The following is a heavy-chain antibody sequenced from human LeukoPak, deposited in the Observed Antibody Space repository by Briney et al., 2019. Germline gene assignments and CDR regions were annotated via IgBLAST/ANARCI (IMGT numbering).Heavy chain of an antibody. V-gene: IGHV1-3*01. CDR2: INAGNGNT. J-gene: IGHJ4*02. Sequence: ASVSVSCTASGYTFTSYAMHWVRQAPGQRLEWMGWINAGNGNTKYSQKFQGRVTITRDTSASTAYMERSSLRSEDTAVYYCARAPGGYSYGYFDYWGQGTLVTVSS. CDR3: ARAPGGYSYGYFDY. D-gene: IGHD5-18*01. CDR1: GYTFTSYA.